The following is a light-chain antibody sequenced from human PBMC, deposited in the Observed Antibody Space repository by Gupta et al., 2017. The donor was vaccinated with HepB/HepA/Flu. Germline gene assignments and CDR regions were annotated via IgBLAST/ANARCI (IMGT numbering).Light chain of an antibody. Sequence: SDELTQPISMSVALGQTATFTCVGDNIQSGFVHWYQHIPGQAPVLVIHEDNKRPSEIPERVSGSSSATTATMTISRVQAGDEYYYYSHKWGSASVVFGGGTRLTVL. CDR2: EDN. CDR3: HKWGSASVV. J-gene: IGLJ2*01. CDR1: NIQSGF. V-gene: IGLV3-9*01.